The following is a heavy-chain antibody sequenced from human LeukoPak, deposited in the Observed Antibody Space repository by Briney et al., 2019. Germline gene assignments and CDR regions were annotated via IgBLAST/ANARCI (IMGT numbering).Heavy chain of an antibody. J-gene: IGHJ4*02. D-gene: IGHD3-22*01. CDR2: ISGSGGNT. CDR3: ALGKSDSPDY. Sequence: GGSLRLSCVASGFTFSSHAMAWVRQAPGKGLEWVSGISGSGGNTYYGDSVKGRFTISRDNSKNTLYLQMSSLSAEDTAVYYCALGKSDSPDYWGQGTLVTVSS. V-gene: IGHV3-23*01. CDR1: GFTFSSHA.